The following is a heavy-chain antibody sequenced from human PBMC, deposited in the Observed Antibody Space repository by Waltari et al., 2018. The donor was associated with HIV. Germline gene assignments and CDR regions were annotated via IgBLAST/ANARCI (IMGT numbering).Heavy chain of an antibody. CDR3: AKESMAGLYYYYGMDV. D-gene: IGHD6-19*01. CDR2: ISWNSGSI. V-gene: IGHV3-9*01. CDR1: GFTFDDYA. Sequence: EVHLVESGGGLVQPGRSLRLSCAASGFTFDDYAMHWVRQAPVKGREWVSGISWNSGSIVYADSVKGRFTISRDNAKNSLYLQMNSLRDEDTALYYCAKESMAGLYYYYGMDVWGQGTTVTVSS. J-gene: IGHJ6*02.